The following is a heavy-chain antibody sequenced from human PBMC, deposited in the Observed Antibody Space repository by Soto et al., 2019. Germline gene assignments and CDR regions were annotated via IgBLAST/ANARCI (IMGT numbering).Heavy chain of an antibody. V-gene: IGHV4-30-4*01. J-gene: IGHJ1*01. CDR3: ARAWDF. D-gene: IGHD1-26*01. CDR2: ISYSGSP. Sequence: TLSLTCTVSGVSVSRDYQWIWIRQPPGKGLEWIGHISYSGSPYYHPSLRSRLSISVDTSKNQFSLKVKSVTAADTAVYYCARAWDFWGQGTLVTVSS. CDR1: GVSVSRDYQ.